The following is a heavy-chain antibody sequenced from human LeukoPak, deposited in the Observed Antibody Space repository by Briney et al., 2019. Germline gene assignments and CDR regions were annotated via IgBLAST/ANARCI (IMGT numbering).Heavy chain of an antibody. CDR2: IVVGSGNT. V-gene: IGHV1-58*02. Sequence: ASVQVSCKASGFTFTSSAMQWVRQARGQRLEWIGWIVVGSGNTNYAQKFQERVTIPRDMSTSTAYMELSSLRCEDTGVYDCAAGDSSGYYPYYFDYWGQGTLVTVSS. D-gene: IGHD3-22*01. CDR3: AAGDSSGYYPYYFDY. CDR1: GFTFTSSA. J-gene: IGHJ4*02.